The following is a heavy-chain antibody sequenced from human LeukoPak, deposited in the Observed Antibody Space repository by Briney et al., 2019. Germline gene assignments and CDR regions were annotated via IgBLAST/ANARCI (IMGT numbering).Heavy chain of an antibody. D-gene: IGHD3-22*01. CDR2: ISYDGSNK. CDR1: GFTFSSYA. V-gene: IGHV3-30-3*01. J-gene: IGHJ4*02. Sequence: GGSLRLSCAASGFTFSSYAMHWVRQAPGKGLEWVAVISYDGSNKYYADSVKGRFTIPRDNSKNTLYLQMNSLRAEDTAVYYCASDLVTDYYDSSGYYPFDYWGQGTLVTVSS. CDR3: ASDLVTDYYDSSGYYPFDY.